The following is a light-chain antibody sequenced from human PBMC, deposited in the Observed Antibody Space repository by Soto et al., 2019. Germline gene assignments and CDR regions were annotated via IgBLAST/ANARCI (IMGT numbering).Light chain of an antibody. CDR1: SSNIGSNY. V-gene: IGLV1-47*01. J-gene: IGLJ3*02. Sequence: QSVLTQPPSASGTPGQRVTISCSGSSSNIGSNYVYWYQQLPGTAPKLLIYRNNQRPSGVPDRFSGSKSGTSPSLAISGLRSEDEADYYCSAWDDSLNCVFGGGTKVTVL. CDR3: SAWDDSLNCV. CDR2: RNN.